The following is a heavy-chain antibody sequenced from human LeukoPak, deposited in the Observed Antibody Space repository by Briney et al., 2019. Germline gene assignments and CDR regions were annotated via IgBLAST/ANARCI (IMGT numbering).Heavy chain of an antibody. J-gene: IGHJ6*02. D-gene: IGHD3-9*01. Sequence: SETLSLTCAVSGGSISSSNRWSWVRQPPGKGLEWIGEIYHSGSTNYNPSLKSRVTISVDKSKNQFSLKLSSVTAADTAVYYCARNWSGRQLRYFDWYPGSGMDVWGQGTTVTVSS. V-gene: IGHV4-4*02. CDR3: ARNWSGRQLRYFDWYPGSGMDV. CDR1: GGSISSSNR. CDR2: IYHSGST.